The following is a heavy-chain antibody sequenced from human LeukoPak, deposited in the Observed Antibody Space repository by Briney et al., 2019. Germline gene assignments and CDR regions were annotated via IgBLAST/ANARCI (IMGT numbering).Heavy chain of an antibody. Sequence: GASVKVSCKASGYTFTGYYMHWVRQAPGQGLEWMGIINPSGGSTSYAQKFQGRVTMTRDTSTSTVYMELSSLRSEDTAVYYCARDWDIVVVPAAIPYGMDVWGQGTTVTVSS. J-gene: IGHJ6*02. V-gene: IGHV1-46*01. CDR2: INPSGGST. CDR3: ARDWDIVVVPAAIPYGMDV. D-gene: IGHD2-2*02. CDR1: GYTFTGYY.